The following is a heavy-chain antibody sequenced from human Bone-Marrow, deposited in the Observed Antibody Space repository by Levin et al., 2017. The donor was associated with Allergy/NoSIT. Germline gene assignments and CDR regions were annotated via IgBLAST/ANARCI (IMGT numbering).Heavy chain of an antibody. CDR3: GRGGTSTRRIDY. J-gene: IGHJ4*02. V-gene: IGHV4-61*08. D-gene: IGHD2-2*01. Sequence: SETLSLTCTVSGGSVSSDGYFWTWIRQPPRKGLEWIGYVYYSGSTYYNPSLKSRVTMSVDTSKNQFSLNLSSVTAADTAVYYCGRGGTSTRRIDYWGQGTLVTVSS. CDR2: VYYSGST. CDR1: GGSVSSDGYF.